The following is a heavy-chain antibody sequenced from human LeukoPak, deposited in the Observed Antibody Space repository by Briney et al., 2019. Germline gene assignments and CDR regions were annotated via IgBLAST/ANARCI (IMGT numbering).Heavy chain of an antibody. CDR3: ATYTHWVAGDV. CDR1: GFTFSESW. CDR2: MNQDGSEK. V-gene: IGHV3-7*01. Sequence: GGSLRPSCAASGFTFSESWMSWVRQAPGKGLEWVANMNQDGSEKDYVDSVKGRFTISRDNARESLYLQMSSLRAEDTAVYYCATYTHWVAGDVWRHGTTVTVS. D-gene: IGHD3-16*01. J-gene: IGHJ6*02.